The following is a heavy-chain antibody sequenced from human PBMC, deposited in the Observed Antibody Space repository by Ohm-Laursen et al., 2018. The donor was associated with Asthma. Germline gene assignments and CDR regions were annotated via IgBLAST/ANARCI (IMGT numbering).Heavy chain of an antibody. J-gene: IGHJ4*02. CDR1: GLPFSNFW. D-gene: IGHD1-14*01. Sequence: GSLRLSCAASGLPFSNFWMSWVRQAPGKGLDWVSVIFGSTGTNYADSVKGRFTISRDNSKNTIYLQMNSLRAEDTAVYYCARDPRGRIDSYFDCWGQGTLVTVSS. V-gene: IGHV3-53*01. CDR3: ARDPRGRIDSYFDC. CDR2: IFGSTGT.